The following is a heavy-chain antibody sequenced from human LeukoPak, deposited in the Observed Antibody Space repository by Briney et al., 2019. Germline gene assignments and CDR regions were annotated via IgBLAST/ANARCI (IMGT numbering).Heavy chain of an antibody. CDR1: GGTFSSYS. Sequence: SVKVSCKASGGTFSSYSITWVRQAPGQGLEWMGRIIPTLGIANYAQKFQGGVTITADKSTSTAYMELSSLRSEDTAVYYCARTTSGYCSSTSCYEGYYYYYYMDVWGKGTTVTVSS. D-gene: IGHD2-2*01. CDR2: IIPTLGIA. CDR3: ARTTSGYCSSTSCYEGYYYYYYMDV. V-gene: IGHV1-69*02. J-gene: IGHJ6*03.